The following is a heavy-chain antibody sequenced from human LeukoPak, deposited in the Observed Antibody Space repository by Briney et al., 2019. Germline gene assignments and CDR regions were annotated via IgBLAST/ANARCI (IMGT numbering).Heavy chain of an antibody. V-gene: IGHV3-23*01. CDR1: GFTFSSYA. CDR3: ARVGYSGYDYDY. D-gene: IGHD5-12*01. CDR2: ISGSSDST. J-gene: IGHJ4*02. Sequence: PGGSLRLSCEASGFTFSSYAMSWVRQAPGKGLEWVSVISGSSDSTYYADSVEGRCTISRDNSKDALYLQMNSLRAEDTAVYYCARVGYSGYDYDYWGQGTLVTVSS.